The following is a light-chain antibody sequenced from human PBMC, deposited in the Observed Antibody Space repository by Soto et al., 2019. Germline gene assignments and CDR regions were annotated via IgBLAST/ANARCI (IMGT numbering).Light chain of an antibody. CDR2: QVX. CDR1: SSDIGAYNY. V-gene: IGLV2-11*01. Sequence: QSALTQPRSVSGSPGQSVTISCTGTSSDIGAYNYVSWYQQHPDKAPKLMIYQVXKRPSGVPDRFSGSKSGNAASLTISGLQAEDEADYYCCTDAGTYKVFGTGTKVTVL. J-gene: IGLJ1*01. CDR3: CTDAGTYKV.